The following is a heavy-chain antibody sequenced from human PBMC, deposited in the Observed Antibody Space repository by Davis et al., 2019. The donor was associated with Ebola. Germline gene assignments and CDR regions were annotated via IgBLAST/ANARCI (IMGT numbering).Heavy chain of an antibody. CDR1: GGSISSYY. Sequence: SETLSLTCTVSGGSISSYYWSWIRQPPGKGLEWIGYIYYSGSTNYNPSLKSRVTISVDTSKNQFSLKLSSVTAADTAVYYCARPAKGAVWYYYYGMDVWGQGTTVTVSS. CDR2: IYYSGST. D-gene: IGHD1-26*01. V-gene: IGHV4-59*12. J-gene: IGHJ6*02. CDR3: ARPAKGAVWYYYYGMDV.